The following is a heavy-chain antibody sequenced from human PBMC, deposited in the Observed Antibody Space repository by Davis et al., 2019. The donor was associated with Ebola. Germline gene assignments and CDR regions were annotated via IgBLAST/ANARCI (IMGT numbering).Heavy chain of an antibody. D-gene: IGHD1-26*01. CDR3: ARWVGATPYYYYGMDA. V-gene: IGHV4-34*01. J-gene: IGHJ6*02. CDR2: INHIGST. CDR1: AGSFSGYY. Sequence: MPSETLSLTCAVYAGSFSGYYWSWTRQPPGKWLEWTGEINHIGSTNYNPSLKSRVTISVDTSKNQFSLKLTSVTAADTAVYYCARWVGATPYYYYGMDAWGQGTTVTVSS.